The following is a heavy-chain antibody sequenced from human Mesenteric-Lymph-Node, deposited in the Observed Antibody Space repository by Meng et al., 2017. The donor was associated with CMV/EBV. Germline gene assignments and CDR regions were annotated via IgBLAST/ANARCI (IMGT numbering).Heavy chain of an antibody. D-gene: IGHD2-2*01. V-gene: IGHV4-61*08. CDR1: GDSFSSYGFY. CDR3: AREVGCSSTSCQSNWFDP. Sequence: GSLRLSCTISGDSFSSYGFYWSWIRQTPGKGLEWIAYMHNTGSTNYNPSLKSRATISIDTSKNQFSLRLSSVTAADTAVYYCAREVGCSSTSCQSNWFDPWGQGTLVTVSS. CDR2: MHNTGST. J-gene: IGHJ5*02.